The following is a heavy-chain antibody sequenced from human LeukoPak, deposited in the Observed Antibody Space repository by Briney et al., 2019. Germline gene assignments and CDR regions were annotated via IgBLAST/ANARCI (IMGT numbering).Heavy chain of an antibody. D-gene: IGHD5-24*01. Sequence: GGSLRLSCAASGFSFGDYSMNWVRQAPGKGLEWISYIGISSGNAYYADSVKGRFTISGDKARDSLYLQMNSLRVEDTAVYYCARDYKYAFDNWGQGTLVTVSS. V-gene: IGHV3-48*01. J-gene: IGHJ4*02. CDR2: IGISSGNA. CDR1: GFSFGDYS. CDR3: ARDYKYAFDN.